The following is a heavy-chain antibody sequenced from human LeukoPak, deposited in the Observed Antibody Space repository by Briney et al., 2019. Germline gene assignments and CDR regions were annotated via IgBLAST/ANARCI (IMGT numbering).Heavy chain of an antibody. V-gene: IGHV3-21*01. D-gene: IGHD1-26*01. CDR3: ARKWELLLGGHFDY. J-gene: IGHJ4*02. CDR2: ISSSSSYI. CDR1: GFTFSSYS. Sequence: PGGSLRLSCAASGFTFSSYSMNWVRQAPGKGLEWVSSISSSSSYIYYADSVKGRFTISRDNAKNSLYLQMNSLRAEDTAVYYCARKWELLLGGHFDYWGQGTLVTVSS.